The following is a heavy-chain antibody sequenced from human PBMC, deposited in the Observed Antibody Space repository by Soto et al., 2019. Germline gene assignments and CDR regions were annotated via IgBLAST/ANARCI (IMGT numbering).Heavy chain of an antibody. Sequence: PSETLSLTCAVYGGSFSGYYWSWIRQPPGKGLEWIGEINHSGSTNYNPSLKSRVTISVDTSKNQFSLRLRSVTAADTALYYCARLWTGCYNERPPSFDYWGPGTLVTVSS. CDR3: ARLWTGCYNERPPSFDY. D-gene: IGHD3-9*01. V-gene: IGHV4-34*01. CDR1: GGSFSGYY. J-gene: IGHJ4*02. CDR2: INHSGST.